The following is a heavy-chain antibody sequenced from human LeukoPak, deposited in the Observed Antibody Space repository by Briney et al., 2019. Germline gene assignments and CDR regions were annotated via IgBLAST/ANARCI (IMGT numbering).Heavy chain of an antibody. Sequence: PGGSLRLSCAASGFTFDDYAMHWVRQGPGKGLECVSYADSVKGRFTISRDNSKTSLYLQMNSLRTEDTALYYCAKAPTPTGFYMHYWGQGTLVTVSS. CDR1: GFTFDDYA. D-gene: IGHD3-9*01. CDR3: AKAPTPTGFYMHY. J-gene: IGHJ4*02. V-gene: IGHV3-43*02.